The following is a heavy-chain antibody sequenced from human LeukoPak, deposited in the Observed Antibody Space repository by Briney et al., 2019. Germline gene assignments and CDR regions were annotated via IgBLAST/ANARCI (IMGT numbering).Heavy chain of an antibody. CDR2: INGYNGNT. V-gene: IGHV1-18*01. Sequence: ASVKVSCKASGYTFTSYIISWVRQAPGQGLEWMGWINGYNGNTNYAQKLQGRVTMTTDTSTSTAYMELRSLRSDDTAVYYCALLGYCSGGNCYPIDYWGQGTLVTVSS. D-gene: IGHD2-15*01. CDR1: GYTFTSYI. J-gene: IGHJ4*02. CDR3: ALLGYCSGGNCYPIDY.